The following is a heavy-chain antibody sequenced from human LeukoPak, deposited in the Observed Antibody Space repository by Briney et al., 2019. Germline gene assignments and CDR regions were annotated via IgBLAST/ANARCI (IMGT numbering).Heavy chain of an antibody. CDR2: IYYSGST. V-gene: IGHV4-59*01. CDR3: ARGRDGYNELDY. CDR1: GGSISSYY. J-gene: IGHJ4*02. Sequence: SETLSLTCTVSGGSISSYYWSWIRQPPGKGLEWIGYIYYSGSTDYNPSLKSRVTISVDTSKNQFSLKLSSVTAADTAVYYCARGRDGYNELDYWGQGTLVTVSS. D-gene: IGHD5-24*01.